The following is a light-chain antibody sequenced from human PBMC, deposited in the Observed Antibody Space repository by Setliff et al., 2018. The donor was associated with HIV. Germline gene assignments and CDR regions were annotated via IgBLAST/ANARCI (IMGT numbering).Light chain of an antibody. V-gene: IGLV2-14*01. J-gene: IGLJ1*01. CDR1: SDDIGDYNS. CDR2: DVN. Sequence: QSALAQPASVSESPGQSITISCTGTSDDIGDYNSVSWYQQYPGQAPKLMIYDVNNRPSGVSSRFSGSKSGNTASLTISGLQAEDEADYYCNSFIGSSNTYVFGSGTKVTVL. CDR3: NSFIGSSNTYV.